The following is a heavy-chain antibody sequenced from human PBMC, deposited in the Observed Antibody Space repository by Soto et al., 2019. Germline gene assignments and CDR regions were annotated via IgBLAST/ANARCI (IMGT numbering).Heavy chain of an antibody. Sequence: QVQLVESGGGVVQPGRSLRLSCAASGFTFSSYAMHWVRQAPGKGLEWVAVITCDGSNKYYADSVKGRFTISRDNSKNTLYLLMNSLRAEDTAVYYCARDRDIVVVTAIPSAFDIWGQGTMVTVSS. CDR1: GFTFSSYA. J-gene: IGHJ3*02. CDR3: ARDRDIVVVTAIPSAFDI. D-gene: IGHD2-21*02. V-gene: IGHV3-30-3*01. CDR2: ITCDGSNK.